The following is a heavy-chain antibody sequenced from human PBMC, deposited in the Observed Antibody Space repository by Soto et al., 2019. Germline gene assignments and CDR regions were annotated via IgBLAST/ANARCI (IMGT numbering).Heavy chain of an antibody. J-gene: IGHJ4*02. D-gene: IGHD3-22*01. CDR2: ISSSSSYI. CDR3: ESGYYDRLGYYFDY. Sequence: EVQLVESGGGLVKPGGSLRLSCADSGFIFSSYSMNWVRQAPGKGLEWVSSISSSSSYIYYADSVKGRFTISRDNAKNSVYMQMNSLRAEDTAVYYCESGYYDRLGYYFDYWGQGISVTVSS. CDR1: GFIFSSYS. V-gene: IGHV3-21*01.